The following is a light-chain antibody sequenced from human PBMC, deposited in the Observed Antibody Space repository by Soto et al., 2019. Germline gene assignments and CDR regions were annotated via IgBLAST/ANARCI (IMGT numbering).Light chain of an antibody. CDR2: GAS. J-gene: IGKJ4*01. CDR1: QDISSY. Sequence: DIQMTQSPSSLSASVGDRVTITCQASQDISSYLNWYQQKPGKAPKLLIYGASNLETGVPPRFSGSGSGTDFTFTISSLQPEDIATYSCQQYDNLPRLTFGGGTKVEIK. CDR3: QQYDNLPRLT. V-gene: IGKV1-33*01.